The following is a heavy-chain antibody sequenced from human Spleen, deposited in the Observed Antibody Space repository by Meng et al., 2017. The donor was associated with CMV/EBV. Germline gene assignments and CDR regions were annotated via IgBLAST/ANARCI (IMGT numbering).Heavy chain of an antibody. CDR2: INSAGSYT. Sequence: CAASGFTFSANTMNWVRQAPGKGLEWVSSINSAGSYTYYADSVKGRLTISRDNAKNSLYLQINSLRAEDTAVYYCVKKRGYGDFWFDPWGQGTLVTVSS. CDR1: GFTFSANT. V-gene: IGHV3-21*06. D-gene: IGHD4-17*01. CDR3: VKKRGYGDFWFDP. J-gene: IGHJ5*02.